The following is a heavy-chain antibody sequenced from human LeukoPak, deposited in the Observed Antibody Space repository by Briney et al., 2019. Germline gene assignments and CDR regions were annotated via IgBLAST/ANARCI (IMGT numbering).Heavy chain of an antibody. D-gene: IGHD6-19*01. CDR1: GGTFSSNA. CDR2: IIPIFGST. J-gene: IGHJ3*02. V-gene: IGHV1-69*13. Sequence: SVKVSCKASGGTFSSNAISWVRRAHGQGLEWMGKIIPIFGSTNYAQKLQGRVTITADEATSTVYMELSSLRSDDTAVYYCARREYTSGWFSRSPEAFDIWGLGTMVTVSS. CDR3: ARREYTSGWFSRSPEAFDI.